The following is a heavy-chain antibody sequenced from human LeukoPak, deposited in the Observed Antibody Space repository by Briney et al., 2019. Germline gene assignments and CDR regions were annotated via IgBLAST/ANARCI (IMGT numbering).Heavy chain of an antibody. CDR1: GFTVRNNY. D-gene: IGHD3-10*01. CDR3: AKDTRLYSGSGSYFLDF. J-gene: IGHJ4*02. Sequence: GSLRLSCAASGFTVRNNYMSWVRQAPGKGLEWVSVIYSGGSTYYTDSVKGRFTISRDNSKNTLFLQMNSLRAEDTAVYYCAKDTRLYSGSGSYFLDFWGQGTLVTVSS. V-gene: IGHV3-53*01. CDR2: IYSGGST.